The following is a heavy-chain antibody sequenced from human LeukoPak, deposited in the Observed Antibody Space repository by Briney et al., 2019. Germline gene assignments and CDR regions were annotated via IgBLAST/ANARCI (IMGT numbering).Heavy chain of an antibody. CDR1: GGTFSSYA. CDR3: ARGEKRYFDSIRVDYYYYYYMDV. J-gene: IGHJ6*03. CDR2: IIPIFGTA. Sequence: ASVKVSCKASGGTFSSYAISWVRQAPGQGLEWMGGIIPIFGTANYAQKFQGRVTITADKSTSTAYMELSSLRSEDTAVYYCARGEKRYFDSIRVDYYYYYYMDVWGKGTTVTVSS. V-gene: IGHV1-69*06. D-gene: IGHD3-9*01.